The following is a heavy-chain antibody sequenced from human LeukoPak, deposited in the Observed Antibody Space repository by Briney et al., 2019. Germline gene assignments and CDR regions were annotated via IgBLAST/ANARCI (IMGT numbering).Heavy chain of an antibody. Sequence: GGSLRLSCAASGFTFSSYGMHWVRQAPGKGLEWVAVISYDGSNKYYADSVKGRFTISRDNSKNTLYLQMNSLRAEDTAVYYRAKEFRYCSSTSCYIYYYYGMDVWGQGTTVTVSS. CDR1: GFTFSSYG. D-gene: IGHD2-2*02. V-gene: IGHV3-30*18. CDR2: ISYDGSNK. CDR3: AKEFRYCSSTSCYIYYYYGMDV. J-gene: IGHJ6*02.